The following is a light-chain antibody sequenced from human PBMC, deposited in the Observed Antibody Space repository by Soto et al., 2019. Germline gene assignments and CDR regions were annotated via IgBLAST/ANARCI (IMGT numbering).Light chain of an antibody. CDR1: QTIGTY. CDR2: DAS. V-gene: IGKV1-39*01. CDR3: QQSYNTPLT. Sequence: IAVTQSPSSLAASLGDIVTISCRASQTIGTYVNWYRQKSGAAPELLIYDASTLQSGVPSRFRGGASGTDFTLTISSLQLDDVATYYCQQSYNTPLTFGQGTKVDI. J-gene: IGKJ1*01.